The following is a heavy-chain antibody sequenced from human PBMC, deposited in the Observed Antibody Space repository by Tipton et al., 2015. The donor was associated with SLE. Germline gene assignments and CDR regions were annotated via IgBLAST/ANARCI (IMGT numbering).Heavy chain of an antibody. CDR1: GGSISSYY. Sequence: TLSLTCTVSGGSISSYYWSWIRQPPGKGLEWIGTIYYSGSTYYNPSLKSRVTISVDTSKNQFSLNLSSVTAADTAVYYCASTWFGELSSNAFDIWGQGTMVTVSS. D-gene: IGHD3-10*01. CDR2: IYYSGST. V-gene: IGHV4-59*07. J-gene: IGHJ3*02. CDR3: ASTWFGELSSNAFDI.